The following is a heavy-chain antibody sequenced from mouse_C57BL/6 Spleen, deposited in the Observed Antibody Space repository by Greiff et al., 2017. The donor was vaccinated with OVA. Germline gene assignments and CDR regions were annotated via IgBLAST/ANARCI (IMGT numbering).Heavy chain of an antibody. CDR3: GKGRGDNYGSSFYIDY. D-gene: IGHD1-1*01. Sequence: VQLQQSGPELVKPGASVKIPCKASGYTFTDYNMDWVKQSHGKSLEWIGDINPNNGGTIYNQKFKGKATLTVDKASSTAYMELRSRTSEDTAVYYCGKGRGDNYGSSFYIDYWGQGTTLTVSS. V-gene: IGHV1-18*01. J-gene: IGHJ2*01. CDR1: GYTFTDYN. CDR2: INPNNGGT.